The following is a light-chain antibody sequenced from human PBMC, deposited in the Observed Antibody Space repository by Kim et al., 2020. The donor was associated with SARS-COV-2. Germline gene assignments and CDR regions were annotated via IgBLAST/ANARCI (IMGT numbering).Light chain of an antibody. Sequence: SSELTQDPAVSVALGQTVRITCQGDSLRNYYASWYQQKPGQAPEIVIFGKNNRPSGIPDRFSGSSSGNTASLTITGAQAEDEADYYCNSRDSSGDHWVFG. CDR1: SLRNYY. J-gene: IGLJ3*02. CDR2: GKN. V-gene: IGLV3-19*01. CDR3: NSRDSSGDHWV.